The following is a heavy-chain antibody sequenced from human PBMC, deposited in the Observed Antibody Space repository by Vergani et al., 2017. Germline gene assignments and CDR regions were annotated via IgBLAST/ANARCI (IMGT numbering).Heavy chain of an antibody. J-gene: IGHJ2*01. Sequence: QVQLVESGGGVVQPGRSLRLSCAASGFTFSSYGMHWVRQAPGKGLEWVAVISYDGSNKYYADSVKGRFTISRDNSKNTLYLQMNSLRAEDTAVYYCVRLPRGPWNFDLWGRGTLITVSS. V-gene: IGHV3-30*03. CDR1: GFTFSSYG. CDR3: VRLPRGPWNFDL. CDR2: ISYDGSNK.